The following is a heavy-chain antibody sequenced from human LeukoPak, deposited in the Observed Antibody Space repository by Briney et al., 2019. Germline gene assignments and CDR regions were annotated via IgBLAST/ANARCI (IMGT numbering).Heavy chain of an antibody. Sequence: PGGSLRLSCAASGFTFSSYSMNWVRQAPGKGLEWVSSISSSSSYIYYADSVKGRFTISRDNAKNSLYLQMNSLRAEDTAVYYCARDGSAVAGTHFDYWGQGTLVTVSS. J-gene: IGHJ4*02. CDR3: ARDGSAVAGTHFDY. D-gene: IGHD6-19*01. CDR2: ISSSSSYI. CDR1: GFTFSSYS. V-gene: IGHV3-21*01.